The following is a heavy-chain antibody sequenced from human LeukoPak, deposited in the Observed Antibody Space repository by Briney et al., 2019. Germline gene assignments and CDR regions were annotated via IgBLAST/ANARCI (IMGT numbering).Heavy chain of an antibody. D-gene: IGHD3-3*01. Sequence: QPGGSLRLSCAASGFTFSSYGMHWVRQAPGKGLEWVAVIWYDGSNKYYADSVKGLFTISRDNSKNTLYLQMNSLRAEDTAVYYCARGLRFLEWLLYVDCWGQGTLVTVSS. J-gene: IGHJ4*02. CDR3: ARGLRFLEWLLYVDC. CDR2: IWYDGSNK. CDR1: GFTFSSYG. V-gene: IGHV3-33*01.